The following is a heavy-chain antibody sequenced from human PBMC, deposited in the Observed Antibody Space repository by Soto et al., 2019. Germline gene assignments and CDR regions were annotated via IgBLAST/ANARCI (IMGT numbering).Heavy chain of an antibody. J-gene: IGHJ6*02. Sequence: GGPVEGSCRGSWGTLRRHSYNRVRQAPGPGFEWMGGIIPIFGTANYAQKFQGRVTITADESTSTAYMELSSLRSEDTAVYYCASDCSGGSCYNYYYGMDVWGQGTTVTVSS. CDR3: ASDCSGGSCYNYYYGMDV. CDR2: IIPIFGTA. V-gene: IGHV1-69*13. CDR1: WGTLRRHS. D-gene: IGHD2-15*01.